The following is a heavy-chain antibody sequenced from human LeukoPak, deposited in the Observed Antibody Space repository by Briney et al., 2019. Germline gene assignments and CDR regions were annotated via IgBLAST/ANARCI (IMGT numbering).Heavy chain of an antibody. CDR3: TRILSYGDDQFYDY. CDR2: IRRKAASYAT. J-gene: IGHJ4*02. V-gene: IGHV3-73*01. D-gene: IGHD4-17*01. Sequence: GGSLRLSCAASGFTFSDASMHWVRQASGRGLEWVGRIRRKAASYATAYAESVKGRFTIDRDDSKNTAYLQMNSLESEDTAIYYCTRILSYGDDQFYDYWGQGTLVTVSS. CDR1: GFTFSDAS.